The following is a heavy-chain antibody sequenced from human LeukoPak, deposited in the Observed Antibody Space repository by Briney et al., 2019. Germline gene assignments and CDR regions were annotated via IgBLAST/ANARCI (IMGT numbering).Heavy chain of an antibody. CDR2: ISSSGSTI. Sequence: GGSLRLSCAASGFTFSDYYMSWIRQAPGKGLEWVSYISSSGSTIYYADSVKGRFTIFRDNAKNSLYLQMNSLRAEDTAVYYCARGWLIAAYYFDYWGQGTLVTVSS. D-gene: IGHD2-15*01. V-gene: IGHV3-11*04. CDR3: ARGWLIAAYYFDY. CDR1: GFTFSDYY. J-gene: IGHJ4*02.